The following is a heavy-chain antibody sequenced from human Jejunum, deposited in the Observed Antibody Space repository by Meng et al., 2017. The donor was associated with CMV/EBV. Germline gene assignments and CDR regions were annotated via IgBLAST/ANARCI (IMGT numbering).Heavy chain of an antibody. D-gene: IGHD3-16*01. CDR3: ARDFWDTDYTGY. CDR1: GFSFRNTH. J-gene: IGHJ4*02. V-gene: IGHV3-48*02. CDR2: ISSSSSAI. Sequence: AASGFSFRNTHMHWVRQAPGRGLEWISYISSSSSAIEYADSVKGRFTSSRDNAKSSMYLQMNSLRDEDTAVYYCARDFWDTDYTGYWGQGTLVTVSS.